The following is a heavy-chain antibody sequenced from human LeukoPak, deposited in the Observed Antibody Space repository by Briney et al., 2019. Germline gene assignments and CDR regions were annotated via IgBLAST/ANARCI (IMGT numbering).Heavy chain of an antibody. V-gene: IGHV3-48*02. CDR1: GFTFSSYV. CDR3: ARDSDWAFDN. CDR2: INHNAETI. D-gene: IGHD2-21*02. Sequence: GGSLRLSCAASGFTFSSYVMSWVRQAPGKGLEWVPYINHNAETIYYADSVKGRFTISRDNAKNVLYLQMNRLGDGDTAVYYCARDSDWAFDNWGQGTLVTVSS. J-gene: IGHJ4*02.